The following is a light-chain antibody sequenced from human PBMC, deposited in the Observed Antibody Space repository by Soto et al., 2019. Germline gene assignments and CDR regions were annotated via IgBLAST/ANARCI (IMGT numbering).Light chain of an antibody. CDR1: QSVSSY. Sequence: EIVLTQSPATLSLSPGERATLSGRASQSVSSYLAWYQQKPGQAPRLLIYDASNRATGIPARFSGSGSGTEFTLTISSLQPDDFAVYYCQQRSNWPLTFGPGTKVDI. CDR3: QQRSNWPLT. CDR2: DAS. V-gene: IGKV3-11*01. J-gene: IGKJ3*01.